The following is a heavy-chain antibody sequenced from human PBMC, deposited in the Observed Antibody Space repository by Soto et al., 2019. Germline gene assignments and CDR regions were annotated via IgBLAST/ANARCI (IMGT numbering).Heavy chain of an antibody. CDR3: ARASRGGDFWSGGYYYGMDV. CDR2: IYYSGST. D-gene: IGHD3-3*01. V-gene: IGHV4-34*01. J-gene: IGHJ6*02. CDR1: GGSFSGYY. Sequence: SETLSLTCAVYGGSFSGYYWSWIRQPPGKGLEWIGYIYYSGSTYYNPSLKSRVTISVDTSKNQFSLKLSSVTAADTAVYYCARASRGGDFWSGGYYYGMDVWGQGTTVTVSS.